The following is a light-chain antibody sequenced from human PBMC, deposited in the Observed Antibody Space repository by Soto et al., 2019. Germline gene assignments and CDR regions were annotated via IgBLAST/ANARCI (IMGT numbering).Light chain of an antibody. Sequence: QSVLTQPPSASGTPGQRVTISCSGSSSNIGGNYVYWYQQLLGAAPKLLIYLNDQRPSGVPDRFFGSKSGTSASLAIRGLQSEDEADYYCAAWDDILNGYVFGGGTKVTVL. CDR1: SSNIGGNY. CDR2: LND. CDR3: AAWDDILNGYV. J-gene: IGLJ1*01. V-gene: IGLV1-44*01.